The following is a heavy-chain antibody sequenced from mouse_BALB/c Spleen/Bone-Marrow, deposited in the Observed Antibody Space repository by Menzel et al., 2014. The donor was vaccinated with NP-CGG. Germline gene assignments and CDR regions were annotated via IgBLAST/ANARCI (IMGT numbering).Heavy chain of an antibody. CDR3: VRREYDDYFDY. CDR1: GFTFDSYN. CDR2: ISSGGGNT. V-gene: IGHV5-9*03. D-gene: IGHD2-14*01. Sequence: EVKLVESGGGLVTPGGSLKLSCAASGFTFDSYNMSWVRQTPEKRLEWVATISSGGGNTYYPDSVKGRFTISRDNAKNNLYLQMSSLRSEDTVLYYCVRREYDDYFDYWVQGTTLTVSS. J-gene: IGHJ2*01.